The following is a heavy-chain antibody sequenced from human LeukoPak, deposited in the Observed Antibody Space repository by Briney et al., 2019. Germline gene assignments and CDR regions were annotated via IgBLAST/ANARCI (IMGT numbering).Heavy chain of an antibody. Sequence: RASVKVSCKASGYTFIGYYMHWVRQAPGQGLEWMGWINPNSGGTNYAQKFQGRVTMTRDTSISTAYMELSRLRSDDTAVYYCARVSQYYDIPFDIWGQGTMVTVSS. D-gene: IGHD3-9*01. CDR1: GYTFIGYY. V-gene: IGHV1-2*02. J-gene: IGHJ3*02. CDR3: ARVSQYYDIPFDI. CDR2: INPNSGGT.